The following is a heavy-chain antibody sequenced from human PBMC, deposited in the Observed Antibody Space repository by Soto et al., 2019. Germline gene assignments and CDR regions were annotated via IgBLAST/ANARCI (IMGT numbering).Heavy chain of an antibody. V-gene: IGHV4-31*03. J-gene: IGHJ6*02. CDR3: ARTDRYYYYGMDV. CDR1: GGSISSDGYY. Sequence: QVQLQESGPGLVKPSQILSLTCTVSGGSISSDGYYWSWIRQHPGKGLEWIGYIHYSGNTYYNPSLTSRVFISVDTSKNQFSLKLTSVTAADTAVYYCARTDRYYYYGMDVWGQGTAVTVAS. CDR2: IHYSGNT.